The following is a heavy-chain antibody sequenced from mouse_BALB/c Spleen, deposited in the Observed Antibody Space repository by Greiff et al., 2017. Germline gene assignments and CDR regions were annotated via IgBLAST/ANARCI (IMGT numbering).Heavy chain of an antibody. CDR3: ARAARARGGAMDY. J-gene: IGHJ4*01. D-gene: IGHD3-1*01. CDR1: GFTFSSFG. V-gene: IGHV5-17*02. Sequence: EVQGVESGGGLVQPGGSRKLSCAASGFTFSSFGMHWVRQAPEKGLEWVAYISSGSSTIYYADTVKGRFTISRDNPKNTLFLQMTSLRSEDTAMYYCARAARARGGAMDYWGQGTSVTVSS. CDR2: ISSGSSTI.